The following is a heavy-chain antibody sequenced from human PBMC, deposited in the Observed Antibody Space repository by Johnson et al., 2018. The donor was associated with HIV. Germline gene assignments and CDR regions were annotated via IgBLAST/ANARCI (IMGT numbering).Heavy chain of an antibody. V-gene: IGHV3-30*18. J-gene: IGHJ3*02. CDR1: GFTFSSFG. CDR3: AKSYYPGIAVAGSAYDDAFDI. Sequence: VHLVESGGGVVQPGRSLRLSCATSGFTFSSFGMHWVRQAPGTGLEWVAVISYDGSTKYYADSGKGRFTISRDNSKNTLYLQMNSLRVEDTAVYYCAKSYYPGIAVAGSAYDDAFDIWGQGTMVTVSS. CDR2: ISYDGSTK. D-gene: IGHD6-19*01.